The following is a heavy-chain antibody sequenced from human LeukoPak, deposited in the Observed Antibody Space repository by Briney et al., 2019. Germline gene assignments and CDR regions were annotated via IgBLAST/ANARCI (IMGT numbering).Heavy chain of an antibody. Sequence: GGSLRLSCAASGFTFSSYSMNWVRQAPGKGLEWVSSISSSSSYIYYADSVKGRFTISRDNSKNTLYLQMNSLRAEDTAVYYCARTMVRGVIMEGLPWVFDYWGQGTLVTVSS. CDR3: ARTMVRGVIMEGLPWVFDY. CDR1: GFTFSSYS. D-gene: IGHD3-10*01. CDR2: ISSSSSYI. V-gene: IGHV3-21*01. J-gene: IGHJ4*02.